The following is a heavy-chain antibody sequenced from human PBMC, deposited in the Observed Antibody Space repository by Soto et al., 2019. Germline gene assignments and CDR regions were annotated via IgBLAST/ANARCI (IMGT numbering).Heavy chain of an antibody. D-gene: IGHD1-20*01. V-gene: IGHV4-59*01. J-gene: IGHJ5*02. CDR2: IYYSGST. CDR1: GGYISSYY. Sequence: SETLSLTCTVSGGYISSYYWSWIRQPPGKGLEWIGYIYYSGSTNYNPSLKSRVTISVDTSKNQFSLKLSSVTAADTAVYYCARDNFHWFDPWGQGTLVTVSS. CDR3: ARDNFHWFDP.